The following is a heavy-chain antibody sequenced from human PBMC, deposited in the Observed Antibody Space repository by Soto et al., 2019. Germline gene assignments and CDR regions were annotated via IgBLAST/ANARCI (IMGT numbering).Heavy chain of an antibody. Sequence: QVQLVESGGGVVQPGRSLRLSCAASGFTFSSYAMHWVRQAPGKGLKWVAVISYDGSNKYYADSVKGRFTISRDNSTNTXYLXMNSLRAEDTAVYYCAREGGGSSWYVYYYYYGMDVWGQGTRSPSP. CDR2: ISYDGSNK. CDR3: AREGGGSSWYVYYYYYGMDV. CDR1: GFTFSSYA. V-gene: IGHV3-30-3*01. J-gene: IGHJ6*02. D-gene: IGHD6-13*01.